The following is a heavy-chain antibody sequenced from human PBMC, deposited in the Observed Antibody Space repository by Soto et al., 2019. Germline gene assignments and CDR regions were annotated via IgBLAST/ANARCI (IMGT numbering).Heavy chain of an antibody. J-gene: IGHJ4*02. CDR1: GFTFSSYW. Sequence: EVQLVESGGGLVQPGGSLRLSCAASGFTFSSYWMHWVRQAPGKGLVWVSRIKSDGSSTTYADSVKGRFTISRDHAKNTLYRQRNSLRAEDTAVYYCANVEHDHGDYVRWGYWGQGTLVTVSS. V-gene: IGHV3-74*03. CDR3: ANVEHDHGDYVRWGY. D-gene: IGHD4-17*01. CDR2: IKSDGSST.